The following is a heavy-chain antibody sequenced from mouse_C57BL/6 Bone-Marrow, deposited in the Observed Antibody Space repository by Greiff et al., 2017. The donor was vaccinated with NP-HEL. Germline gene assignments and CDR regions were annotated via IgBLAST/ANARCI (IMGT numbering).Heavy chain of an antibody. CDR1: GYTFTSYW. CDR2: IYPSDSET. Sequence: QVQLQQPGAELVRPGSSVKLSCKASGYTFTSYWMDWVKQRPGQGLEWIGNIYPSDSETHYNQKFKDKATLTVDKSSSTAYMQLSSLTSEDSAVYYCARDSSGYPFDCWGQGTTLTVSS. J-gene: IGHJ2*01. V-gene: IGHV1-61*01. D-gene: IGHD3-2*02. CDR3: ARDSSGYPFDC.